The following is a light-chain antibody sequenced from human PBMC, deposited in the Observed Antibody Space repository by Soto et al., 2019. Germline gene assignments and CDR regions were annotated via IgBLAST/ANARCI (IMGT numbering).Light chain of an antibody. V-gene: IGLV2-14*01. CDR3: SSYTSSNNWV. CDR1: SSDVGGYNY. J-gene: IGLJ3*02. Sequence: QSALTQPASVSGSPGQSIIISCTGTSSDVGGYNYVSWYQQHPGKAPKLMIFEVSNRPSGVSNRFSGSKSGNTASLTISGLQAEDEADYYCSSYTSSNNWVFGGGTKLTVL. CDR2: EVS.